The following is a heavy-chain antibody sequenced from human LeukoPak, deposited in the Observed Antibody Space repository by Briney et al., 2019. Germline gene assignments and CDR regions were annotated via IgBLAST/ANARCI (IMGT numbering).Heavy chain of an antibody. J-gene: IGHJ4*02. Sequence: GGSLRLSCAASGFTFNSYSMNWVRQAPGKGLEWVSSISSSSSSIYYADSVKGRFTISRDNAKNSLYLQMNSLRAEDTAVYYCARASGDIVETATMGSYWGQRTLVTLSS. D-gene: IGHD5-18*01. CDR2: ISSSSSSI. V-gene: IGHV3-21*01. CDR1: GFTFNSYS. CDR3: ARASGDIVETATMGSY.